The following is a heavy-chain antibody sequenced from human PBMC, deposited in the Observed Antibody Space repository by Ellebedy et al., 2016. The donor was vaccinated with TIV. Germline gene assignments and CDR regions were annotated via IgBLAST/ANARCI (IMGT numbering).Heavy chain of an antibody. CDR3: ARDGAYGDYAPGQYGMDV. CDR1: GFSFSSYW. V-gene: IGHV3-7*03. Sequence: GESLKISCAVSGFSFSSYWMSWVRQAPGKGLEWVANIRQDGNKNYVDSVKGRFTVSRDNAQNSLFLHMNSLRVDDTAVYFCARDGAYGDYAPGQYGMDVWGQGTTVIVS. D-gene: IGHD4-17*01. J-gene: IGHJ6*02. CDR2: IRQDGNK.